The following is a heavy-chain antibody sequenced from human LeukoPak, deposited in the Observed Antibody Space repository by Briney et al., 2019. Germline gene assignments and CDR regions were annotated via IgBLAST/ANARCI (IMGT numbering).Heavy chain of an antibody. CDR1: GYTFTGYY. CDR3: ARRWPARAFDI. J-gene: IGHJ3*02. Sequence: GASLKVSCKASGYTFTGYYMHWVRQAPGQGLEWMGWINPNNGGTNYAQKFQGRVTMTRDTSISTAYMELSRLRSDDTAVYYCARRWPARAFDIWGQGTMVTVSS. V-gene: IGHV1-2*02. CDR2: INPNNGGT. D-gene: IGHD2-15*01.